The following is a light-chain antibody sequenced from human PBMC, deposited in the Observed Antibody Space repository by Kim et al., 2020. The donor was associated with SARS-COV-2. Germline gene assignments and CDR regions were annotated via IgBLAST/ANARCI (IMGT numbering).Light chain of an antibody. J-gene: IGKJ1*01. V-gene: IGKV1-5*03. CDR3: QQYNTYPWT. CDR1: QSISIS. Sequence: SASVGDRVIITCRASQSISISLAWYQQKPGKAPKLLIYMASSLQGGVPSRFSGSGSGTDFTLTISSLQPDDFATYYCQQYNTYPWTFGQGTKVDIK. CDR2: MAS.